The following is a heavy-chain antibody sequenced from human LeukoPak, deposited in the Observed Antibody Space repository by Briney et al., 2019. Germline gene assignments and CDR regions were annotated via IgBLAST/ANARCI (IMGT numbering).Heavy chain of an antibody. Sequence: ASVKISCKASGYTFTDYYMHWVQQAPGKGLEWMGIINPSGGSTSYAQKFQGRVTMTRDTSTSTVYMELSSLRSEDTAVYYCARDPVHYTIVGATLLDYWGQGTLVTVSS. D-gene: IGHD1-26*01. CDR2: INPSGGST. J-gene: IGHJ4*02. CDR3: ARDPVHYTIVGATLLDY. V-gene: IGHV1-46*01. CDR1: GYTFTDYY.